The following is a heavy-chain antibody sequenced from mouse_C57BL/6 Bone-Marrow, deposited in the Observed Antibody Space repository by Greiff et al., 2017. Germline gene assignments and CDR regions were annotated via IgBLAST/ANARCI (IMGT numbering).Heavy chain of an antibody. J-gene: IGHJ4*01. CDR2: IRHNANGYTT. V-gene: IGHV7-3*01. CDR3: AGNDGWYCAMDD. Sequence: EVKLQESGGGLVQPGGSLSLSCAASGFTFTDYYMSWVRQPPGKALEWLGFIRHNANGYTTEYSASVKGRFTISRDTSQSILSLQMNALRAEDSATDYCAGNDGWYCAMDDWGQGTSVTVSS. D-gene: IGHD2-3*01. CDR1: GFTFTDYY.